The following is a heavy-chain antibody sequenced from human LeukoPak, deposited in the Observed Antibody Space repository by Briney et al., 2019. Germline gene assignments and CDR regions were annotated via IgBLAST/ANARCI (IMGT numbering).Heavy chain of an antibody. J-gene: IGHJ3*02. CDR2: IYYSGNT. CDR3: ARDFKYYYDRGTSAFDI. V-gene: IGHV4-59*01. CDR1: GGSFNSYY. D-gene: IGHD3-10*02. Sequence: PSETLSLTCTVSGGSFNSYYWSWIRQPPGKGLEWIAYIYYSGNTKHSPSLKSRVTISVDPSKNQFSLKLSSVTAADSAVYYCARDFKYYYDRGTSAFDIWGQGKLVTASS.